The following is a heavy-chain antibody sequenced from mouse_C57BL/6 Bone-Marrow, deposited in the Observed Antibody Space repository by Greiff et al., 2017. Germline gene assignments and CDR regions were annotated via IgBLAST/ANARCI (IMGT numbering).Heavy chain of an antibody. D-gene: IGHD1-1*01. CDR3: ARGGLLYFDY. Sequence: QVQLQQPGAELVMPGASVKLSCKASGYTFTSYWMHWVKQRPGQGLEWIGEIDPSDSYTNYNQKFKGKFTLTVDKSSSTSYMQLSSLTSEDSAVYYCARGGLLYFDYWGQGTTLTVSS. CDR1: GYTFTSYW. CDR2: IDPSDSYT. V-gene: IGHV1-69*01. J-gene: IGHJ2*01.